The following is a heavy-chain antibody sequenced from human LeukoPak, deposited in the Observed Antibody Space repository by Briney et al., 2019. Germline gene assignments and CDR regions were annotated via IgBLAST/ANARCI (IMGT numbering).Heavy chain of an antibody. D-gene: IGHD2-21*02. CDR3: AKDGGDHRNSWFDP. CDR2: ISYDGNNQ. J-gene: IGHJ5*02. Sequence: GRSLRLSCVVSGLNFSSNGMHWVRQAPGKGLEWVAVISYDGNNQYYADSVKGRFNISRDNSKNTLYLQMSSLRIEDTAVYYCAKDGGDHRNSWFDPWGQGTLVTVSS. V-gene: IGHV3-30*18. CDR1: GLNFSSNG.